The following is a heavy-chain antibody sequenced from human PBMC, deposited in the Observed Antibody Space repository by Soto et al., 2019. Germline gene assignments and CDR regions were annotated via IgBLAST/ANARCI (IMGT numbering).Heavy chain of an antibody. J-gene: IGHJ4*02. Sequence: SVKVSCKASGGTFSSYAISWVRQAPGQGLEWMGGIIPIFGTANYAQKFQGRVTITADESTSTAYMELSSLRSEDTAVYYCASLAIAARPFPFDYWGQGTLVTVSS. CDR3: ASLAIAARPFPFDY. CDR1: GGTFSSYA. D-gene: IGHD6-6*01. CDR2: IIPIFGTA. V-gene: IGHV1-69*13.